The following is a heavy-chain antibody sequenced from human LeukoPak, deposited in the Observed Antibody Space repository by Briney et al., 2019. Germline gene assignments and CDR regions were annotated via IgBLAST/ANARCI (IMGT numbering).Heavy chain of an antibody. Sequence: ASVKVSCKASGYTFTSYGIIWVRQAPGQGLEWMGWISTYNGNTNYAQKIQGRVTKTTDTSTSTAYMELRSLRSDDTAVYYCARDLPYSSSWESIDYWGQGTLVTVSS. CDR1: GYTFTSYG. CDR2: ISTYNGNT. V-gene: IGHV1-18*01. CDR3: ARDLPYSSSWESIDY. D-gene: IGHD6-13*01. J-gene: IGHJ4*02.